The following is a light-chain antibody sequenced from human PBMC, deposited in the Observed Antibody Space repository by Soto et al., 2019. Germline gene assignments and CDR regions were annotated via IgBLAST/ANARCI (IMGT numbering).Light chain of an antibody. CDR1: SSNIGSS. V-gene: IGLV1-44*01. Sequence: QSVLTQPPSVSGTPGQRVTISCSGSSSNIGSSVNWYQQLPGTAPKLLLYSNNQRSAGVPDRFSGSKSGNTASLTISGLQAEDEADYYCCSYAGSYTYVFGTGTKVTVL. CDR2: SNN. CDR3: CSYAGSYTYV. J-gene: IGLJ1*01.